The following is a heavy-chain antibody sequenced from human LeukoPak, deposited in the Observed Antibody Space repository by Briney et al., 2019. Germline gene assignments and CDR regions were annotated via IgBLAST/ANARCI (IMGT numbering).Heavy chain of an antibody. CDR1: GGSISSSSYY. CDR3: ARRSMVRGVYYFDY. D-gene: IGHD3-10*01. Sequence: PSETLSLTCTVSGGSISSSSYYWGWIRQPPGKGLEWIGSIYYSGNTYYNPSLKSRVTISVDTSKNQFSLKLSSVTAADTAVYYCARRSMVRGVYYFDYWGQGTLVTVSS. J-gene: IGHJ4*02. V-gene: IGHV4-39*07. CDR2: IYYSGNT.